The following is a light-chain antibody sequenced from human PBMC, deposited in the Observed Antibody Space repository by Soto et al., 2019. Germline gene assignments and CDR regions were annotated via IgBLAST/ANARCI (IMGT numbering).Light chain of an antibody. CDR1: QSFRSN. J-gene: IGKJ1*01. Sequence: EIVMTQSPATLSVSPGERATLSCRASQSFRSNLAWYQKKPGQAPRLLIYGASTRPTGIPARFSGSGSGTEFTLTISSLQSEDFAVYYCQQYNNWPPGTFGQGTKVEIK. CDR3: QQYNNWPPGT. V-gene: IGKV3-15*01. CDR2: GAS.